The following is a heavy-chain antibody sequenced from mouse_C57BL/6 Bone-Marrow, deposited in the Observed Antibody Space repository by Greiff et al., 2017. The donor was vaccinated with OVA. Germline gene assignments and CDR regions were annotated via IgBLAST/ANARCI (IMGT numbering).Heavy chain of an antibody. D-gene: IGHD3-2*02. CDR2: IDPNSGGT. V-gene: IGHV1-72*01. CDR3: AETAQAPYYYAMDY. CDR1: GYTFTSYW. Sequence: QVQLQQPGAELVKPGASVKLSCKASGYTFTSYWMHWVKQRPGRGLGWIGRIDPNSGGTKYNEKFKSKATLTVDKPSSTAYMQLSSLTSEDSAVYYCAETAQAPYYYAMDYWGQGTSVTVSS. J-gene: IGHJ4*01.